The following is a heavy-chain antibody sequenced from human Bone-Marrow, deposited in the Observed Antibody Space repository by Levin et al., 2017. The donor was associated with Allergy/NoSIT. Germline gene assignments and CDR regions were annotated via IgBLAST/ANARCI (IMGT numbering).Heavy chain of an antibody. D-gene: IGHD3-22*01. CDR2: VYRGGNT. V-gene: IGHV4-4*07. Sequence: PSETLSLTCTVSGVSVSTYYWSWVRQPAGKGLEWIGRVYRGGNTNYNPSLKSRLTMSVDTSKNQVSLRLNSVTAADTAVYYCARDGYSDDDDSKPFDYWGQGILVTVSS. CDR3: ARDGYSDDDDSKPFDY. J-gene: IGHJ4*02. CDR1: GVSVSTYY.